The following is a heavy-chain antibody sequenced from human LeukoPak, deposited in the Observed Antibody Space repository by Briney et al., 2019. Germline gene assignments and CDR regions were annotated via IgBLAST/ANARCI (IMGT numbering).Heavy chain of an antibody. V-gene: IGHV3-53*01. J-gene: IGHJ2*01. D-gene: IGHD5-24*01. CDR2: IYGGGTT. Sequence: PGGSLRLSCAASGFTVSSNYMNWVRQAPGKGLEWVSVIYGGGTTHYADSVKGRFTISRDNSKNTLYLQMHSLRAEDTAVYYCTRDSRDGNYFNWYFDLWGRGTLVTVSS. CDR1: GFTVSSNY. CDR3: TRDSRDGNYFNWYFDL.